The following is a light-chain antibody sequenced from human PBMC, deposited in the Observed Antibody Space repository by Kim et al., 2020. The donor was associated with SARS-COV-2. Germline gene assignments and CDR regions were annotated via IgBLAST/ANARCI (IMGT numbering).Light chain of an antibody. Sequence: GQSITISCTGTSSDVGGYNYVSWYQQYPGKAPKIMIHDVTKRPSGVSNRFSGSKSGITASLTISGLQAEDEADYYCSSYASSGIWVFGGGTQLTVL. CDR2: DVT. V-gene: IGLV2-14*04. CDR1: SSDVGGYNY. J-gene: IGLJ3*02. CDR3: SSYASSGIWV.